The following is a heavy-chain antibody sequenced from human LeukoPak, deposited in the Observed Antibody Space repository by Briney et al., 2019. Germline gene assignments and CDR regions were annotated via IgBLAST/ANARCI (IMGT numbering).Heavy chain of an antibody. CDR1: GFTFSSYG. CDR3: AKEGCSSTSCYISYYYYGMDV. CDR2: ISYDGSNK. D-gene: IGHD2-2*02. V-gene: IGHV3-30*18. Sequence: GRSLRLSCAASGFTFSSYGMHWVRQAPGKGLEWVAVISYDGSNKYYADSVKGRFTISRDNSKNTLYLQMNSLRAEDTAVYYCAKEGCSSTSCYISYYYYGMDVWGQGTTVTVSS. J-gene: IGHJ6*02.